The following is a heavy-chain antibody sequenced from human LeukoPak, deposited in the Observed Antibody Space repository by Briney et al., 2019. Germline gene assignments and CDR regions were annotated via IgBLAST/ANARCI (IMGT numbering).Heavy chain of an antibody. V-gene: IGHV4-39*07. D-gene: IGHD3-10*01. J-gene: IGHJ3*02. Sequence: PSETLSLTCTVSGGSISGSSYYWGWIRQPPGKTLEWIGNIFYSGNTYYNPSLKSRVTISVDTSKNQFSLKLSSVTAADTAVYYCARGGSMVRGVETSDAFDIWGQGTMVTVSS. CDR2: IFYSGNT. CDR1: GGSISGSSYY. CDR3: ARGGSMVRGVETSDAFDI.